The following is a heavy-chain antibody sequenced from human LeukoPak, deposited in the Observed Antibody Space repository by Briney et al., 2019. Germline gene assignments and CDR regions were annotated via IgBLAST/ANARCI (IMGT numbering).Heavy chain of an antibody. D-gene: IGHD5-24*01. CDR1: GFSFSTAW. J-gene: IGHJ4*02. Sequence: SGGSLRLSCGASGFSFSTAWMSWVRQIPGKGLEWVGHIKSRTDGGTTDYAAPVKGRFTISRDDSKNTVYLQMNSLKTEDSAVYFCATEFYSNGYNFWGQGTLVIVSS. CDR3: ATEFYSNGYNF. V-gene: IGHV3-15*01. CDR2: IKSRTDGGTT.